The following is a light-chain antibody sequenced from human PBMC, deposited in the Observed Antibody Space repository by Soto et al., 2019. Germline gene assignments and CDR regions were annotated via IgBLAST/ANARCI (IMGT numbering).Light chain of an antibody. CDR3: QHYNSYSEA. V-gene: IGKV1-5*03. CDR2: KAS. J-gene: IGKJ1*01. Sequence: DIQMTQSPSTLSGSVGDRVTITCRASQTISSWLAWYQQKPGKAPKLLIYKASTLKSGVPSRFSGSGSGTEFTLTISSLQPDDFATYYCQHYNSYSEAFCQGTRWIS. CDR1: QTISSW.